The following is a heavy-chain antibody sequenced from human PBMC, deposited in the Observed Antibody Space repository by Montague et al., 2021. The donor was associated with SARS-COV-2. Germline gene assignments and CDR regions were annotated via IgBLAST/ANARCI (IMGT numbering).Heavy chain of an antibody. CDR2: INHSGST. CDR1: GGSLSGYY. J-gene: IGHJ6*02. V-gene: IGHV4-34*01. D-gene: IGHD2-2*02. Sequence: SETLSLTCAVYGGSLSGYYWAWIRQTPAKGLEWIGEINHSGSTNYNPSHKSRVTISVDTPKNQFSLKLNSVTAADTAVYYCARDPSRQLLLYPVGDYYYGMDVWGQGTTVTVSS. CDR3: ARDPSRQLLLYPVGDYYYGMDV.